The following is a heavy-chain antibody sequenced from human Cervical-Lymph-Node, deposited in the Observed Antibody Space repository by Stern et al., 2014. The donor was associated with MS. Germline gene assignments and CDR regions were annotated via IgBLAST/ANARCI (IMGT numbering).Heavy chain of an antibody. V-gene: IGHV3-33*01. D-gene: IGHD2-15*01. J-gene: IGHJ6*02. CDR2: IWYDGSHK. CDR1: GFTLSSYG. Sequence: VQLVESGGGVVQPGRSLRLSCAASGFTLSSYGMHWVRQAPGKGLEWVAAIWYDGSHKYFTDSVKGRFTISRDNSKNTLYLQMSSLRAEDTAVYYCARDLLCSETGCYGMHVWGQGTTVTVSS. CDR3: ARDLLCSETGCYGMHV.